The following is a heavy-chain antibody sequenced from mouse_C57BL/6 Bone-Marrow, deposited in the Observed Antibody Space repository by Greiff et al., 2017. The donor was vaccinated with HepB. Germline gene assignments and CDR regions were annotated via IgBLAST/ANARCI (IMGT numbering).Heavy chain of an antibody. Sequence: QVQLQQPGAELVKPGDSVKLSCKASGYTFTSYWMQWVKQRPGKGLEWIGEIDPSDSDTNYTQKFKGKATLTVDTSSSTAYMQLSSRTSEDAAVYYCGRGWYPYYYAMDYWGQGTSVTGAS. CDR1: GYTFTSYW. J-gene: IGHJ4*01. V-gene: IGHV1-50*01. D-gene: IGHD2-1*01. CDR3: GRGWYPYYYAMDY. CDR2: IDPSDSDT.